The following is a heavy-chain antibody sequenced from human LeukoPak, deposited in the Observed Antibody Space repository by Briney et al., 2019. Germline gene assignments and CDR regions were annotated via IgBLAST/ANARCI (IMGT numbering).Heavy chain of an antibody. V-gene: IGHV3-20*01. CDR2: INWNGGST. J-gene: IGHJ6*03. CDR1: GFTFDDYG. D-gene: IGHD6-13*01. CDR3: ARSSSTGGIAAANFVYYMDV. Sequence: GGSLRLSCAASGFTFDDYGMSWVRQAPGKGLEWVSGINWNGGSTGYADSVKGRFTISRDNAKNSLYLQMNSLRAEDTALYHCARSSSTGGIAAANFVYYMDVWGKETTVTVSS.